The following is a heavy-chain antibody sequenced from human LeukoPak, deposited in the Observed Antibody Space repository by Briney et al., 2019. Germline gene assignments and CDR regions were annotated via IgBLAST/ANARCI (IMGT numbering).Heavy chain of an antibody. CDR2: IKEDGSEK. J-gene: IGHJ4*02. CDR1: GLTFSAFW. D-gene: IGHD5-24*01. V-gene: IGHV3-7*04. CDR3: ARGRDNVY. Sequence: PGGSLRLSCAASGLTFSAFWMTWVRQAPGKGLEWVASIKEDGSEKLYVDSVKGRFTISRDNAKKSLYLQMNSLTAEDAAVYYCARGRDNVYWGQGTLVTVSS.